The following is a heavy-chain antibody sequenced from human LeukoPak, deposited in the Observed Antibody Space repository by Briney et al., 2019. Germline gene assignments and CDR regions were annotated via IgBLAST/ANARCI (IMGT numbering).Heavy chain of an antibody. CDR1: GYIFTSYG. Sequence: ASVKVSCKASGYIFTSYGISWVRQAPGQGLEWMGWISAYNGNTNYAQKLQGRVTMTTDTSTSTAYMELRSLRSDDTAVYYCARDCRGGGGSCYPGGDYYYGMDVWGQGTTVTVSS. V-gene: IGHV1-18*01. CDR3: ARDCRGGGGSCYPGGDYYYGMDV. CDR2: ISAYNGNT. J-gene: IGHJ6*02. D-gene: IGHD2-15*01.